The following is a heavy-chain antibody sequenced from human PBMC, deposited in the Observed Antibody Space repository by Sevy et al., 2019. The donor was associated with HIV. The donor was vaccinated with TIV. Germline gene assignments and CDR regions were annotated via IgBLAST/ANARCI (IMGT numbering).Heavy chain of an antibody. J-gene: IGHJ4*02. V-gene: IGHV3-48*01. CDR3: ARDHAILQGYYYDSRGVAFDY. CDR2: ISSSSSTI. D-gene: IGHD3-22*01. Sequence: GGSLRLSCAASGFTFSSYTMNWVRQAPGKGLEWVAYISSSSSTIYYADSVKGRFTISRDNAKNTLYMQMNSLRAEDTAVDYGARDHAILQGYYYDSRGVAFDYWGQGTLVTVSS. CDR1: GFTFSSYT.